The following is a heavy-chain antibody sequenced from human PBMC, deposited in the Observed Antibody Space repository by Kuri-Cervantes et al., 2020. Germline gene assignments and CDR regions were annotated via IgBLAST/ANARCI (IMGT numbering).Heavy chain of an antibody. Sequence: GGSLRLSCAASGFTFSSYGMHWVRQAPGKGLEWVAVIWYDGSNKYYADSVKGRFTISRDNSKNTLYLQMNSLRAEDTAVYYCARGLGYRSGGSCPGNFDYWGQGTLVTVSS. CDR3: ARGLGYRSGGSCPGNFDY. CDR1: GFTFSSYG. V-gene: IGHV3-33*08. J-gene: IGHJ4*02. CDR2: IWYDGSNK. D-gene: IGHD2-15*01.